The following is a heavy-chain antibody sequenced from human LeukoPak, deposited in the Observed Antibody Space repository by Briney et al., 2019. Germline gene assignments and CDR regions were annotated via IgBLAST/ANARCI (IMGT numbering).Heavy chain of an antibody. CDR2: INPNSGGT. V-gene: IGHV1-2*06. CDR3: ARDRSSWGDGWFDP. CDR1: GSTFTGYY. D-gene: IGHD6-13*01. Sequence: ASVKVSCKASGSTFTGYYMHWVRRAPGQGLEWMGRINPNSGGTNYAQKFQGRVTMTRDTSISTAYMELSRLRSDDTAVYYRARDRSSWGDGWFDPWGQGTLVTVSS. J-gene: IGHJ5*02.